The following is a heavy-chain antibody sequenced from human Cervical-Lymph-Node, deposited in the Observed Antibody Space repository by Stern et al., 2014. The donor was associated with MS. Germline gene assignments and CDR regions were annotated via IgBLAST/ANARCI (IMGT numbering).Heavy chain of an antibody. D-gene: IGHD6-6*01. CDR2: TYHRTRWYY. CDR3: ARDVSSSPDAFDT. J-gene: IGHJ3*02. CDR1: GDSVSSNRAT. Sequence: QVQLVQSGPGLVKPSQTLSLTCALSGDSVSSNRATWSWIRQSPSRGLEWLGRTYHRTRWYYDYAVSMKSRVTISPDTSKNQFSLWLNSVTPEDTAVYYCARDVSSSPDAFDTWGQGTTVTVSS. V-gene: IGHV6-1*01.